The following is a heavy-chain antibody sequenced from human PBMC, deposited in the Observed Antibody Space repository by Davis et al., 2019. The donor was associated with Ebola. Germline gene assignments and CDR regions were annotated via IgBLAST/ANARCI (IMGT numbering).Heavy chain of an antibody. V-gene: IGHV1-58*02. Sequence: AASVKVSCKASGFTFTSSAMQWVRQARGQRLEWIGWIVVGSGNTNYAQKFQGRVTITADKSTSTAYMELSSLRSEDTAVYYCASTFTELRYGPQVYWGQGTLVTVSS. CDR1: GFTFTSSA. D-gene: IGHD3-9*01. J-gene: IGHJ4*02. CDR3: ASTFTELRYGPQVY. CDR2: IVVGSGNT.